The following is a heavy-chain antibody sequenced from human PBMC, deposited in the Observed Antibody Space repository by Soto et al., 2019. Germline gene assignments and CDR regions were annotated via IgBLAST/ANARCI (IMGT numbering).Heavy chain of an antibody. CDR3: ASLIAAAGPPHSPRYYYGMDV. CDR1: GGTFSSYA. CDR2: IIPIFGTA. D-gene: IGHD6-13*01. Sequence: QVRLVQSGAEVKKPGSSVKVSCKASGGTFSSYAISWVRQAPGQGLEWMGGIIPIFGTADYAQKFQGRVTITADESTSTAYMELSSLRSEDTAVYYCASLIAAAGPPHSPRYYYGMDVWGQGTTVTVSS. V-gene: IGHV1-69*12. J-gene: IGHJ6*02.